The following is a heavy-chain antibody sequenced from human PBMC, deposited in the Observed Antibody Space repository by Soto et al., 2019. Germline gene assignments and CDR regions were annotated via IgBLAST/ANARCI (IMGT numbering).Heavy chain of an antibody. CDR3: ARGWRGYGSGSYYNRYYFDY. Sequence: SETLSLTCAVYGGSFSGYYWSWIRQPPGKGLEWIGEINHSGSTNYNPSLKSRVTISVDTSKNQFSLKLSSVTAADTAVYYCARGWRGYGSGSYYNRYYFDYWGQGTLVTVSS. CDR2: INHSGST. J-gene: IGHJ4*02. V-gene: IGHV4-34*01. D-gene: IGHD3-10*01. CDR1: GGSFSGYY.